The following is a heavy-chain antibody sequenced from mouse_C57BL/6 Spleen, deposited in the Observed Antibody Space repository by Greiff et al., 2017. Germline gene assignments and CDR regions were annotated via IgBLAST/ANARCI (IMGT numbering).Heavy chain of an antibody. Sequence: QVQLQQPGAELVKPGASVKMSCKASGYTFTSYWITWVKQRPGQGLEWIGDIYPGSGSTNYNEKFKSKATLTVDTSSSTAYMQLSSLTSEDSAVYYCARDDGHSYYFDYWGQGTTLTVSS. J-gene: IGHJ2*01. D-gene: IGHD2-3*01. CDR3: ARDDGHSYYFDY. CDR1: GYTFTSYW. V-gene: IGHV1-55*01. CDR2: IYPGSGST.